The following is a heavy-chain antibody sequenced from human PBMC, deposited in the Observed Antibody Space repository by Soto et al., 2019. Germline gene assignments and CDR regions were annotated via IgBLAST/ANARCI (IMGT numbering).Heavy chain of an antibody. V-gene: IGHV3-23*01. Sequence: EAQLLESGGGLVQPGGSLRLSCAASRFTFSTFAMSWVRQAPGQGLEWVSVISGSGGFTYYADSVKGRFTISRDNSKNTLFLQMNSLRVEDTAVYYCAKRGITIFGVVTNYYSGVDVWGQGTTVTVSS. CDR1: RFTFSTFA. J-gene: IGHJ6*02. CDR2: ISGSGGFT. CDR3: AKRGITIFGVVTNYYSGVDV. D-gene: IGHD3-3*01.